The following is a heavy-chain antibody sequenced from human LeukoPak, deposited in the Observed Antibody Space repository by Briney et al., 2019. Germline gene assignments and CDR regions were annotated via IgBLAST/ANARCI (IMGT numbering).Heavy chain of an antibody. V-gene: IGHV3-48*03. Sequence: GGSLRLSCAASGFSFSSYEMNWVRQAPGKGLEWVSYISSSGSTINYADSVKGRFTISRDNAMNSLYLQMNSLRAEDTAVYYCARDYYWYDYWGQGTLVTVSS. CDR3: ARDYYWYDY. CDR2: ISSSGSTI. CDR1: GFSFSSYE. D-gene: IGHD2-8*01. J-gene: IGHJ4*02.